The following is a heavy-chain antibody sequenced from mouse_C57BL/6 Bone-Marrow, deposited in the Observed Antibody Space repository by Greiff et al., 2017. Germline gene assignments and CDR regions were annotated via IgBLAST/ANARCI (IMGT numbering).Heavy chain of an antibody. CDR3: ARGCNCGGYEFDY. CDR1: GYTFTTYP. CDR2: IHPYNDDT. D-gene: IGHD2-14*01. J-gene: IGHJ2*01. V-gene: IGHV1-47*01. Sequence: QVHLQQSGAELVKPGASVKMSCKASGYTFTTYPIEWMKQSHGKSLEWIGHIHPYNDDTKYNEKFKGKATLTVDKSSSTAYLQLSRLPSDDSAVYCGARGCNCGGYEFDYWGQGTTLTVSS.